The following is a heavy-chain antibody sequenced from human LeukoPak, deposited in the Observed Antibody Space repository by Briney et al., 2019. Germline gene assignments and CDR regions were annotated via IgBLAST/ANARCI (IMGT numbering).Heavy chain of an antibody. Sequence: SETLSLTCTVSGDSIRNYYWSWIRQSPGKELEWMGYMYNRGSTIYNPALKSRSTISTDTFKNQFSPRLTSVTAPDTAVYYCARAEKAVTGTLDYWGQGTLITVSS. CDR1: GDSIRNYY. CDR2: MYNRGST. CDR3: ARAEKAVTGTLDY. V-gene: IGHV4-59*01. D-gene: IGHD6-19*01. J-gene: IGHJ4*02.